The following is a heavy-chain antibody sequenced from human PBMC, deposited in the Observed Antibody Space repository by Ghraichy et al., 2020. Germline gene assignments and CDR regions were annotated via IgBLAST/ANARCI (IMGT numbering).Heavy chain of an antibody. J-gene: IGHJ6*02. D-gene: IGHD6-13*01. Sequence: GGSLRLSFAASGFTFSSYAMNWVRQAPGKGLEWVSVISGGGDSTYYADSVTGRFTIARDNSKNTLYLQMNSRRAKDTAVYYCAKEHSSSTSTSYYGMDFWGQPTTITV. CDR1: GFTFSSYA. CDR3: AKEHSSSTSTSYYGMDF. V-gene: IGHV3-23*01. CDR2: ISGGGDST.